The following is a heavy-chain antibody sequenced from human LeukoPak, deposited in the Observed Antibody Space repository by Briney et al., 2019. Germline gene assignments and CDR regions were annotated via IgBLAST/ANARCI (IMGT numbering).Heavy chain of an antibody. Sequence: GGSLRLSCAASGFTVSSNYMSWVRQAPGKGLEWVSVIYSDGSTYYADSVKGRFTISRDNSKNTLYLQMNSLRAEDTAVYYCARAGYSSGRPPCFDFWGQGTLVTVSS. CDR3: ARAGYSSGRPPCFDF. D-gene: IGHD6-19*01. J-gene: IGHJ4*02. CDR1: GFTVSSNY. CDR2: IYSDGST. V-gene: IGHV3-53*01.